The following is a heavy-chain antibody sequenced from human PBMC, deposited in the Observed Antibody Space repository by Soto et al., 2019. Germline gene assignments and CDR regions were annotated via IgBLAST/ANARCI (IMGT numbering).Heavy chain of an antibody. Sequence: GSLRLSCAASGFTFSSYEMNWVRQAPGKGLEWVSYISSSGSTIYYADSVKGRFTISRDNAKNSLYLQMNSLRAEDTAVYYCARSGRGGYSDAFDIWGQGTMVTVSS. CDR3: ARSGRGGYSDAFDI. V-gene: IGHV3-48*03. J-gene: IGHJ3*02. CDR1: GFTFSSYE. D-gene: IGHD5-12*01. CDR2: ISSSGSTI.